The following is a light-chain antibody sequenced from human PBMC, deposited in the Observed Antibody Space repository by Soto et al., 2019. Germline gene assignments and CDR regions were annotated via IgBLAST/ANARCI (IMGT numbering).Light chain of an antibody. CDR1: SDINVGGHN. J-gene: IGLJ3*02. CDR3: VVWLSNGWV. CDR2: YYSDSDK. V-gene: IGLV5-37*01. Sequence: QSVLTQPPSSSASPGESARLTCTLPSDINVGGHNIYWYQQKPGSPPTYLLYYYSDSDKGQGSGVPSRFSGSKDVSANTGILVISGLQSEDEADYYCVVWLSNGWVFGGGTKLTVL.